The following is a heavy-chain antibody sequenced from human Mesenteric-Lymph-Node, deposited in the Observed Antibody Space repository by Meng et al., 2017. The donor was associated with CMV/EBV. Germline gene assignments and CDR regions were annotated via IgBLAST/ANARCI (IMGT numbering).Heavy chain of an antibody. CDR1: GFAFYNYE. J-gene: IGHJ4*02. V-gene: IGHV4-59*01. D-gene: IGHD3-3*01. CDR3: AGLSGYRGAVDY. Sequence: GSLRLSCAASGFAFYNYEMNWVRQAPGKGLEWIGYIYYSENINYNPSLKSRVTISVDTSKNQFSLKLSSVTAADTAVYYCAGLSGYRGAVDYWGQGTLVTVSS. CDR2: IYYSENI.